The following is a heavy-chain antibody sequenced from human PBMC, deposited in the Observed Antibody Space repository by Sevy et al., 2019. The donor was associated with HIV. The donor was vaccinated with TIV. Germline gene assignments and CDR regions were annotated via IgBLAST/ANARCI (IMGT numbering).Heavy chain of an antibody. J-gene: IGHJ6*02. V-gene: IGHV1-69*13. Sequence: ASVKVSCKASGGTFSSYAISWVRQAPGQGLEWMGGIIPIFGTANYGQKFQGRVTITADESTSTAYMELSSLRSEDTAVYYCARDRDVDYGMDVWGQGTTVTVSS. CDR1: GGTFSSYA. CDR3: ARDRDVDYGMDV. CDR2: IIPIFGTA.